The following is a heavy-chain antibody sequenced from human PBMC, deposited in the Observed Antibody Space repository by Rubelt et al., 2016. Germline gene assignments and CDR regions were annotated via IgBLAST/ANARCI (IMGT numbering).Heavy chain of an antibody. CDR3: AGRTAASGTFYH. Sequence: GGSISSYYWSWIRQPPGKGLEWIGYSSYSGSTNYNPSLRSRVTMSVDTSQNQVSLRLTSVTAADTGVYYCAGRTAASGTFYHWGQGTLVTVSS. V-gene: IGHV4-59*08. CDR2: SSYSGST. CDR1: GGSISSYY. J-gene: IGHJ4*02. D-gene: IGHD1/OR15-1a*01.